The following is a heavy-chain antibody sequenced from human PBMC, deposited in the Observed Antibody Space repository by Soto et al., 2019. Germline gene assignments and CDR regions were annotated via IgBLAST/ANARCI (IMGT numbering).Heavy chain of an antibody. D-gene: IGHD3-3*01. CDR3: ARDGTRVLRFLEWSTRMGLGMDV. CDR2: IYYSGST. V-gene: IGHV4-31*03. Sequence: SETLSLTCTVSGGSISSGGYYWSWIRQHPGKGLEWIGYIYYSGSTYYNPSLKSRVTISVDTSKNQFSLKLSSVTAADTAVYYCARDGTRVLRFLEWSTRMGLGMDVWGQGTTVTVS. J-gene: IGHJ6*02. CDR1: GGSISSGGYY.